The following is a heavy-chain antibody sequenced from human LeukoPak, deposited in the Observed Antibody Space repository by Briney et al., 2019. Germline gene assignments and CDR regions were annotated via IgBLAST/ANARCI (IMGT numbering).Heavy chain of an antibody. CDR1: GFTFSNYA. CDR2: ITNNGGST. J-gene: IGHJ4*02. V-gene: IGHV3-64*01. CDR3: ARGSHYYYGSGSPDY. Sequence: PGGSLRLSCAASGFTFSNYAMHWVRQAPGKGLEYVSAITNNGGSTYYANSVKGRFTISRDNAKNTLYLQMGSLRAEDTAVYYCARGSHYYYGSGSPDYWGQGTLVTVSS. D-gene: IGHD3-10*01.